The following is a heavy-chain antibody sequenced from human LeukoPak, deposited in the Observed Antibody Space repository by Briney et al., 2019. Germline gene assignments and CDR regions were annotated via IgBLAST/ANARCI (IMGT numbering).Heavy chain of an antibody. Sequence: GGSLRLSCAASGFTFSSYWMSWIRQAPGKGLEWVSYISSSGSTIYYADSVKGRFTISRDNAKNSLYLQMNSLRAEDTAVYYCARDGLLAAASFDYWGQGTLVTVSS. CDR3: ARDGLLAAASFDY. V-gene: IGHV3-11*04. CDR1: GFTFSSYW. CDR2: ISSSGSTI. D-gene: IGHD6-13*01. J-gene: IGHJ4*02.